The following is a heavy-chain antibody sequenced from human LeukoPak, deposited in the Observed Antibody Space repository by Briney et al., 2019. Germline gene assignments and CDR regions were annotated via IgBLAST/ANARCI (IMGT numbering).Heavy chain of an antibody. D-gene: IGHD3-9*01. CDR1: GYSFTSYW. J-gene: IGHJ5*02. Sequence: GESLKISCKGSGYSFTSYWIGWVRQMPGKGLEWMGIIYPGDSDTRYSPSFQGQVTISADKSISTAYLQWSSLKASDTAMYYCARNTNYDILTDAFDPWGQGTLVTVSS. CDR3: ARNTNYDILTDAFDP. CDR2: IYPGDSDT. V-gene: IGHV5-51*01.